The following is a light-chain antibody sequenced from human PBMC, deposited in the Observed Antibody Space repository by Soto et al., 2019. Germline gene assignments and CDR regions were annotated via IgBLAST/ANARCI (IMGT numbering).Light chain of an antibody. CDR1: QSVGDTF. CDR2: GVS. CDR3: QQYGSSPIT. V-gene: IGKV3-20*01. J-gene: IGKJ5*01. Sequence: ELVLTQSQGTLSLTPGEKATLSCSASQSVGDTFLSWYQQKPGLAPRLLIYGVSNRATGIPDRFSGSRSGTDCILTISRLEPEDVALYYCQQYGSSPITFVQGTRLEIK.